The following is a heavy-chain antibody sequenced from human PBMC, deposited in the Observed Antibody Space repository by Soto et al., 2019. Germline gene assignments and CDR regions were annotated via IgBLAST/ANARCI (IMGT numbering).Heavy chain of an antibody. Sequence: QVQLVQSGAEVKKPGSSVKVSCKASGGTFSSYAISWVRQAPGQGLEWMGGIIPIFGTANYAQKFQGRVTITADESTSTDYMELSSLRSEDTAVYYCAREDTAMLTGPPPPPGPFDYWGQGTLVTVSS. D-gene: IGHD5-18*01. V-gene: IGHV1-69*01. CDR2: IIPIFGTA. J-gene: IGHJ4*02. CDR3: AREDTAMLTGPPPPPGPFDY. CDR1: GGTFSSYA.